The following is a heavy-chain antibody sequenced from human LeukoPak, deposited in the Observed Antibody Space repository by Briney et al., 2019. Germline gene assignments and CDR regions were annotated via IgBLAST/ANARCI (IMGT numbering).Heavy chain of an antibody. CDR2: ISYDGSNK. Sequence: PGSSLRLSCAASGFTFSSYGMHWVRQAPGKGLEWVAVISYDGSNKYYADSVKGRFTISRDNSKNTLYLQMNSLRAVDTAVYYCAKVPHGDYAVDYWGQGTLVTVSS. V-gene: IGHV3-30*18. CDR3: AKVPHGDYAVDY. J-gene: IGHJ4*02. CDR1: GFTFSSYG. D-gene: IGHD4-17*01.